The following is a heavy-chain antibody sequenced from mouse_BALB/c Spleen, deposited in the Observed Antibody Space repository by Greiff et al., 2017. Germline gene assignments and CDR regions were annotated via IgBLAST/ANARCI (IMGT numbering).Heavy chain of an antibody. Sequence: VQLKESGAELVKPGASVKLSCTASGFNIKDTYMHWVKQRPEQGLEWIGRIDPANGNTKYDPKFQGKATITADTSSNTAYLQLSSLTSEDTAVYYCARLVLRPWGQGTLVTVSA. CDR1: GFNIKDTY. D-gene: IGHD1-2*01. J-gene: IGHJ3*01. CDR2: IDPANGNT. CDR3: ARLVLRP. V-gene: IGHV14-3*02.